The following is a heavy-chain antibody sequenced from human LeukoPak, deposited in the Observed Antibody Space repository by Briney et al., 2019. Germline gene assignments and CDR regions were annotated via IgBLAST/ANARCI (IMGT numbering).Heavy chain of an antibody. J-gene: IGHJ5*02. CDR1: GFTIANHG. CDR3: AKDWGSSGWYNWFDP. V-gene: IGHV3-30*18. CDR2: ISHDGAAV. Sequence: GGSLRLSCAVSGFTIANHGMHWVRQAPGKGLEWVAMISHDGAAVYYGDSVKGRLTISRDNSNNTLYLQMNSLRVEDTAVYYCAKDWGSSGWYNWFDPWGQGTLVTVSS. D-gene: IGHD6-19*01.